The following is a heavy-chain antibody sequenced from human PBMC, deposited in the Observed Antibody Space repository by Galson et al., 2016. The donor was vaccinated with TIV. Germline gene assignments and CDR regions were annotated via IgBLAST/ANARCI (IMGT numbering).Heavy chain of an antibody. V-gene: IGHV3-53*01. CDR1: GFIASSYY. J-gene: IGHJ6*02. Sequence: SLRLSCAASGFIASSYYINWVRQAPGQGLEWISFIHRDDCTYYVASVKGRFIISSDKSKNTVYLQMNNLRAEDTAVYYCARGVLSGSWDKSDWHGMDVWGQWTTVTVSS. D-gene: IGHD3-3*01. CDR3: ARGVLSGSWDKSDWHGMDV. CDR2: IHRDDCT.